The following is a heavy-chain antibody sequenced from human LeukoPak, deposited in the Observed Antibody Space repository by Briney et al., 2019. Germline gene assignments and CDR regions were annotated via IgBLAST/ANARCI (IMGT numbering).Heavy chain of an antibody. CDR1: GYSISSGYY. Sequence: PSETLSLTCTVSGYSISSGYYWGWIRQPPGKGLEWIGSIYHSGSTYYNPSLKSRVTISVDTSKNQFSLKLSSVTAADTAVYYCARGQIAVAGIGDYWGQGTLVTVSS. J-gene: IGHJ4*02. V-gene: IGHV4-38-2*02. D-gene: IGHD6-19*01. CDR3: ARGQIAVAGIGDY. CDR2: IYHSGST.